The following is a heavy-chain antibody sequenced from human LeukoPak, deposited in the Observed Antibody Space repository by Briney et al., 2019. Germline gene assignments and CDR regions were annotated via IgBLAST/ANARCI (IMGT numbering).Heavy chain of an antibody. J-gene: IGHJ4*02. CDR2: IWYDGSNK. V-gene: IGHV3-33*01. Sequence: PGGSLRLSCTASGFTFSIHGMHWVRQAPGKGLEWVAVIWYDGSNKYYGDSVKGRFTVSRDNSKNTLYLQMNSLRAEDTAVYYCARGVGLVVLGDYFDYWGQGTLVTVSS. CDR1: GFTFSIHG. CDR3: ARGVGLVVLGDYFDY. D-gene: IGHD2-15*01.